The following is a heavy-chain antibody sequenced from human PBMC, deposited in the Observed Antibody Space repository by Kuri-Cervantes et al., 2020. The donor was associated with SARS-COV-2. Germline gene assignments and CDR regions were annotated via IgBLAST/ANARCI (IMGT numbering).Heavy chain of an antibody. J-gene: IGHJ4*02. CDR2: IYTSGST. CDR1: GGSISSGSYY. Sequence: SETLSLTCTASGGSISSGSYYWSWIRQPAGKGLEWIGRIYTSGSTNYNPSLKSRVTISVDTSKNQFSLKLSSVTAADTAVYYCARDLAYDSSGYAFDYWGQGTLVTVSS. V-gene: IGHV4-61*02. CDR3: ARDLAYDSSGYAFDY. D-gene: IGHD3-22*01.